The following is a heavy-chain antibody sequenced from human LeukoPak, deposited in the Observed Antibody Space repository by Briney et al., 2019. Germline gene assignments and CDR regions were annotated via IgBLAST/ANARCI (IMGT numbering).Heavy chain of an antibody. CDR1: GGTFSIYA. D-gene: IGHD3-3*01. CDR3: ARAPITIFGVVINRFDY. J-gene: IGHJ4*02. CDR2: IIPIFGTA. V-gene: IGHV1-69*13. Sequence: ASVKVSCKASGGTFSIYAISWVRQAPGQGLEWMGGIIPIFGTANYAQKFQGRVTITADESTSTAYMELSSLRSEDTAVYYCARAPITIFGVVINRFDYWGQGTLVTVSS.